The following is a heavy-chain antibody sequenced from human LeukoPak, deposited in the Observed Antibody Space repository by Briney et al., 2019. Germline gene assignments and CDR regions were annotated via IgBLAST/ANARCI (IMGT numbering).Heavy chain of an antibody. Sequence: SSVKVSCKASGGTFSSYAISWVRQASGQGLEWMGGIIPIFGTANYAQKFQGRVTITADKSTSTAYMELSSLRSEDTAVYYCAGGEGYCSGGSCLALDYWGQGTLVTVSS. J-gene: IGHJ4*02. CDR1: GGTFSSYA. V-gene: IGHV1-69*06. D-gene: IGHD2-15*01. CDR3: AGGEGYCSGGSCLALDY. CDR2: IIPIFGTA.